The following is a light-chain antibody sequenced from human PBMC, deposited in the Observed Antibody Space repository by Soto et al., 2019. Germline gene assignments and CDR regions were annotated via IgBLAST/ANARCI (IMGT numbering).Light chain of an antibody. Sequence: EIMMTQSPGTLSVSPGAGATLSCTASQSVNRNLAWYQQKPGKPPRLLLYGASTRATGNPVRFRGSGSCTEFTLTIISLQSEDSAVYYCHQYNSWPRGTFGHGTKVEIK. J-gene: IGKJ1*01. CDR2: GAS. CDR3: HQYNSWPRGT. CDR1: QSVNRN. V-gene: IGKV3-15*01.